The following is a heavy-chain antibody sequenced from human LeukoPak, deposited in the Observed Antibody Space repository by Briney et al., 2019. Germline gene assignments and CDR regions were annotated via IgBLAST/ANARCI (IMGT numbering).Heavy chain of an antibody. D-gene: IGHD3-22*01. J-gene: IGHJ3*02. CDR2: IYYSGST. CDR3: ARDRGTYYYDSSGYYGAFDI. Sequence: PSQTLSLTCTVSGGSISSGGYYWSWIRQHPGKGLEWIGYIYYSGSTYYNPSLKSRVTISVDTSKNQFSLKLSSVTAADTAVYYCARDRGTYYYDSSGYYGAFDIWAKGQWSPSLQ. V-gene: IGHV4-31*03. CDR1: GGSISSGGYY.